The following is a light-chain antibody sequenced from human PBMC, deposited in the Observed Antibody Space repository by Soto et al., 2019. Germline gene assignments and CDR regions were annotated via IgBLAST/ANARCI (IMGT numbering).Light chain of an antibody. CDR1: QDVSSY. J-gene: IGKJ5*01. CDR3: QQRGNWPLT. V-gene: IGKV3-11*01. CDR2: YAS. Sequence: EIVLTQSPGTLSLSPGERATLSCRASQDVSSYLAWYQQKPGQAPRLLIFYASNRATGIPARFSGSGSGTDFTLTISSLEPEDFAVYYCQQRGNWPLTFGQGTRLEIK.